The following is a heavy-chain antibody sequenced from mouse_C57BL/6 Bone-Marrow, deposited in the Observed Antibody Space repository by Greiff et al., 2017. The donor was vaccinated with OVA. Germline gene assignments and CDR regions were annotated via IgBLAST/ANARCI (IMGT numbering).Heavy chain of an antibody. V-gene: IGHV1-64*01. CDR1: GYTFTSYW. CDR2: IHPNSCST. CDR3: ARGRETGVYWYCDG. J-gene: IGHJ1*03. Sequence: QVQLKQPGAELVKPGASVKLSCKASGYTFTSYWMHWVKQRPGQGLEWIGMIHPNSCSTNYNEEFKSKATLTVEQVSSTTHMQLKSLKSEDSAVDYCARGRETGVYWYCDGWGTGNTGTVAP.